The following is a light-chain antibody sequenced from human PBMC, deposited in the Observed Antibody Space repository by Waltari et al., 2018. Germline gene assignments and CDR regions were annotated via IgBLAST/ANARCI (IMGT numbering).Light chain of an antibody. V-gene: IGLV2-11*01. CDR1: SSAVGGSNY. Sequence: QSALTQPRSLSGSPRQPVTIPCTGTSSAVGGSNYVPLYQQYPGRAPKVVIYNVSKRPSGVPDRFSGSKSGNTASLTISGLQAEDEADYYCCSYAGNYLRVFGGGTRLTVL. CDR2: NVS. J-gene: IGLJ3*02. CDR3: CSYAGNYLRV.